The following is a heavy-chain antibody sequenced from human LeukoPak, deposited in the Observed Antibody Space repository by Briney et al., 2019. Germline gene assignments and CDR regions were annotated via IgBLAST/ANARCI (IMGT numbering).Heavy chain of an antibody. V-gene: IGHV3-23*01. CDR1: GFTFGSYA. Sequence: GGSLRLSCAASGFTFGSYAMGWVRQAPGKWLQWVSTISASDGSTFYADSVKGRFTISRDNSENTLFLQMSSLRGDDTAVYYCAKRWATTPATDAFALWGQGTMVTVSS. CDR3: AKRWATTPATDAFAL. CDR2: ISASDGST. D-gene: IGHD2-15*01. J-gene: IGHJ3*01.